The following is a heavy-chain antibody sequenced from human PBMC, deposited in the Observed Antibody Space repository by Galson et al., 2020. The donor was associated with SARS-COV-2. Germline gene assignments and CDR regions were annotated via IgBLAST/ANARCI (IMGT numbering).Heavy chain of an antibody. Sequence: SGPTLVKPTQTLTLTCTFSGFSLSASGVGVGWLRQPPGKALEWLALIYWDDDKRYNPSLNSRLAITKDTSKNQVVLTMTNMGPVDTATYYCAQRSGIYYTVANLGQGTLGTVSS. CDR3: AQRSGIYYTVAN. J-gene: IGHJ4*02. V-gene: IGHV2-5*02. CDR1: GFSLSASGVG. D-gene: IGHD3-10*01. CDR2: IYWDDDK.